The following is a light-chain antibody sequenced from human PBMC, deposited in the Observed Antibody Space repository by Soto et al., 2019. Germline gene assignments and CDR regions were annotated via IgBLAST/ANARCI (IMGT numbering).Light chain of an antibody. CDR3: QHEA. V-gene: IGKV1-33*01. CDR2: DAS. J-gene: IGKJ4*01. Sequence: DIQMTQSPSSLSASIGDRVTVTCQASQDINHYLNWYQQKPGKAPKPLIYDASTLETGVPSRFSGSGSGTDFSLTISSLQAEDFATYYCQHEAFGGGTKVEIK. CDR1: QDINHY.